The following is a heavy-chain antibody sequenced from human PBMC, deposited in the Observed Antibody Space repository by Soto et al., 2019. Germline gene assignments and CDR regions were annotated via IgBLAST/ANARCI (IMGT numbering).Heavy chain of an antibody. CDR1: GLTFSTYG. D-gene: IGHD3-3*01. J-gene: IGHJ5*02. CDR2: MSNSGDST. CDR3: AKDPMYDFWSDWFDP. V-gene: IGHV3-23*01. Sequence: PGGSLRLSCVASGLTFSTYGMSWVRQAPGQGLVWVSAMSNSGDSTHYADSVRGRFTISRDNSKNTLYLQMNSLRAEDTAVYYCAKDPMYDFWSDWFDPWGQGTLVTVSS.